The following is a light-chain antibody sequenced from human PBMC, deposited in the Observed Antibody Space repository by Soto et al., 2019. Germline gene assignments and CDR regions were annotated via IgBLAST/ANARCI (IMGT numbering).Light chain of an antibody. CDR1: SSDVESYNF. J-gene: IGLJ2*01. CDR3: CSYAGTTTWV. V-gene: IGLV2-23*01. Sequence: QSALTQPASVSGSPGQSITISCTGTSSDVESYNFVSWYQQHPGKAPKLMIYEGSKRPSGVSNRFSGSKSGNTASLTISGLQAEDEADYYCCSYAGTTTWVFGGGTKLTVL. CDR2: EGS.